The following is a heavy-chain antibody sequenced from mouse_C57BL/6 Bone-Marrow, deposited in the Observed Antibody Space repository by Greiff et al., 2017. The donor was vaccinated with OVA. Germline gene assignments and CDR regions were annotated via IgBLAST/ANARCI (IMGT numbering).Heavy chain of an antibody. J-gene: IGHJ4*01. Sequence: EVMLVESGGGLVQPKGSLKLSCAASGFSFNTYAMNWVRQAPGKGLEWVARIRSKSNNYATYYADSVKDRFTISRDDSESMLYLQMNNLKTEDTAMYYCVRLTNWDSYYYAMDYWGQGTSVTVSS. D-gene: IGHD4-1*01. CDR2: IRSKSNNYAT. CDR1: GFSFNTYA. CDR3: VRLTNWDSYYYAMDY. V-gene: IGHV10-1*01.